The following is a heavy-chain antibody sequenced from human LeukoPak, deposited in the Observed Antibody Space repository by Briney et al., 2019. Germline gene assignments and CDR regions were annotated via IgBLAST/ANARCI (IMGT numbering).Heavy chain of an antibody. V-gene: IGHV4-59*01. CDR1: SDSISGYY. CDR3: RAYYDFWSGYNTLNPNDAFDI. CDR2: IYNSGST. D-gene: IGHD3-3*01. Sequence: SETLSLTCTVSSDSISGYYWSWIRQPPGKGLEWIGYIYNSGSTKYNPSLKSRVTTSLDTSKNQFSLKLSSVTAADTAVYYCRAYYDFWSGYNTLNPNDAFDIWGQGTMVTVSS. J-gene: IGHJ3*02.